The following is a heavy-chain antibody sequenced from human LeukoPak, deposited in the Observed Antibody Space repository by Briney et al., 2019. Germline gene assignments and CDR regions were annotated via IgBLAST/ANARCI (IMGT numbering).Heavy chain of an antibody. Sequence: PSETLSLTCAVSGGSFSGYYWSWIRQPPGKGLEWIGEINHSGSTNYNPSLKSRVTISVDTSKNQFSLKLSSVTAADTAVYYCARGRYSSSYYFDYWGQGTLVTVSS. J-gene: IGHJ4*02. CDR1: GGSFSGYY. V-gene: IGHV4-34*01. CDR2: INHSGST. D-gene: IGHD6-6*01. CDR3: ARGRYSSSYYFDY.